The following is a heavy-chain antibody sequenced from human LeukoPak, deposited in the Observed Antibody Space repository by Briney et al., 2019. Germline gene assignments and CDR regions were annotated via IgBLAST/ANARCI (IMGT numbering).Heavy chain of an antibody. CDR3: ARDIAAAGTPYYYYYMDV. D-gene: IGHD6-13*01. Sequence: GGSLRLSCAASGFTLSSYEMNWVRRAPGKGLEWVSYISSSGSTIYYADSVKGRFTISRDNAKNSLYLQMNSLRAEDTAVYYCARDIAAAGTPYYYYYMDVWGKGTTVTISS. CDR1: GFTLSSYE. V-gene: IGHV3-48*03. CDR2: ISSSGSTI. J-gene: IGHJ6*03.